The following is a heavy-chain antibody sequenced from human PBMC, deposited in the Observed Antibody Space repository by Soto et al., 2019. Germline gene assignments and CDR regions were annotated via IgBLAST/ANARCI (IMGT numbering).Heavy chain of an antibody. CDR3: ASSPPNSSSWNTAWMSHWTPSYYYYGMDV. D-gene: IGHD6-13*01. CDR2: IIPIFGTA. V-gene: IGHV1-69*12. CDR1: GGTFSSYA. Sequence: QVQLVQSGAEVKKPGSSVKVSCKASGGTFSSYAISWVRQAPGQGLEWMGGIIPIFGTANYAQKFQGRVTITADESTSTAYMELSSLRSEDTAVYYCASSPPNSSSWNTAWMSHWTPSYYYYGMDVWGQGTTVTVSS. J-gene: IGHJ6*02.